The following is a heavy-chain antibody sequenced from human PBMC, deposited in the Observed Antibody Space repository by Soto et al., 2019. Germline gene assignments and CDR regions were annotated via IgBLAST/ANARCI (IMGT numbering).Heavy chain of an antibody. CDR2: INPSGGST. CDR1: GYTFTDYF. V-gene: IGHV1-46*01. Sequence: ASVKVSCKASGYTFTDYFMHWVRQAPVQGLEWMGMINPSGGSTSYSQKFQGRVTMTSETSTVTVYMDVYSLRSEGTAVYFWATDRRYGSGTTCPNLLGPDYWGQRTLVTVSS. J-gene: IGHJ4*02. CDR3: ATDRRYGSGTTCPNLLGPDY. D-gene: IGHD2-2*01.